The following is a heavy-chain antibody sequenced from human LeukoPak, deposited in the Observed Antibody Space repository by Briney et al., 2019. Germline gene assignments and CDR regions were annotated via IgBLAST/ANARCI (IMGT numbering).Heavy chain of an antibody. D-gene: IGHD1-26*01. CDR3: VRDWEGFNFDI. Sequence: SETLSLTCTVSGGSVSSYYWSSVRQPPGEGLEWIAYVYNSGSTNYNPSLKSRVTISVDRSKNQFSLKMNSVTAADTAVYYCVRDWEGFNFDIWGQGTMVTVSS. CDR2: VYNSGST. CDR1: GGSVSSYY. J-gene: IGHJ3*02. V-gene: IGHV4-59*02.